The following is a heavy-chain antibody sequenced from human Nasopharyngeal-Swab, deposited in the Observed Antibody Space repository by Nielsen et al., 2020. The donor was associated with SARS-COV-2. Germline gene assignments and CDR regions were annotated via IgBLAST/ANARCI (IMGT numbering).Heavy chain of an antibody. J-gene: IGHJ5*02. CDR1: GFTLSSYW. CDR2: VSRDGSSV. D-gene: IGHD1-7*01. V-gene: IGHV3-74*01. Sequence: GESLKISCAASGFTLSSYWMHWVRQAPGKGLVWVSRVSRDGSSVSYPASVKGRFTISRDNAKNTLHLQMNSLRHEDTAVYYCVRDAQVVTGTRFDAWGQGTPVTVSS. CDR3: VRDAQVVTGTRFDA.